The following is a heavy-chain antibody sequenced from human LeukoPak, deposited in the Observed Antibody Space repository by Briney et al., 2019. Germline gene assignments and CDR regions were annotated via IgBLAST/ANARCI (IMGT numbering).Heavy chain of an antibody. D-gene: IGHD3-16*01. V-gene: IGHV4-34*01. CDR2: INHSGST. J-gene: IGHJ4*02. Sequence: PSETLSLTCAVYGGSFSGYYWSWIRQPPGKGLEWIGEINHSGSTNYNPSLKSRVTISVDTSKNHFSLRLSSVTAADTAVYYCARDRIGLDYWGQGTLVTVSS. CDR3: ARDRIGLDY. CDR1: GGSFSGYY.